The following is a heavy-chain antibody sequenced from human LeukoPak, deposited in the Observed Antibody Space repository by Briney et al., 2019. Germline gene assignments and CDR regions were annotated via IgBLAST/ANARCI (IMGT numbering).Heavy chain of an antibody. CDR2: IYYSGST. D-gene: IGHD6-13*01. CDR1: GGSISSYY. V-gene: IGHV4-59*12. CDR3: ARERPGYSSSFDY. J-gene: IGHJ4*02. Sequence: PSETLSLTCTVSGGSISSYYWSWIRQPPGKGLEWIGYIYYSGSTNYNPSLKSRVTISVDTSKNQFSLKPSSVTAADTAVYYCARERPGYSSSFDYWGQGTLVTVSS.